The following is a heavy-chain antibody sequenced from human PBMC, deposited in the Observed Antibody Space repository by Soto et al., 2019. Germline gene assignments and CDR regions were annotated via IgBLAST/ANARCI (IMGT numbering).Heavy chain of an antibody. Sequence: GGSLRLSCAASGFTFSSYGMHWVRQAPGKGLEWVAVIWYDGSNKYYADSVKGRFTISRDNSKNTLYLQMNSLRAEDTAVYYCARDRRYDYIHPSEGYMDVWGKGTTVTVSS. V-gene: IGHV3-33*01. J-gene: IGHJ6*03. CDR2: IWYDGSNK. CDR1: GFTFSSYG. D-gene: IGHD3-16*01. CDR3: ARDRRYDYIHPSEGYMDV.